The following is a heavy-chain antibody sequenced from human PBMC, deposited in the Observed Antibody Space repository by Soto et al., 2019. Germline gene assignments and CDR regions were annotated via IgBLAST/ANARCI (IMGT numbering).Heavy chain of an antibody. J-gene: IGHJ5*02. Sequence: GSLRLSCAASGFTFSDYYMSWIRQAPGKGLEWVSYMSSSGRNIYYADSVKGRFTISRDNAKNSLYLQMNSLRAEDTAVYYCARVIDRNWFDPWGELTLVTVSS. CDR1: GFTFSDYY. CDR2: MSSSGRNI. V-gene: IGHV3-11*01. CDR3: ARVIDRNWFDP.